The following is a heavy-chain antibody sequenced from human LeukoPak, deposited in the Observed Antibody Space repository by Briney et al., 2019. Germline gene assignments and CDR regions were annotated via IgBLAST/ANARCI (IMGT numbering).Heavy chain of an antibody. D-gene: IGHD1-1*01. CDR3: ARRGNSWNDFDS. J-gene: IGHJ4*02. V-gene: IGHV4-59*08. CDR2: GHYSAIT. Sequence: SETLSLTCTVSGASIRSYYWSWIRQPPGKGLEWIAYGHYSAITNYNPSLKSRVSISVDTSKSQFSLSLSSVTAADAAVYYCARRGNSWNDFDSWGQGTLVTVSS. CDR1: GASIRSYY.